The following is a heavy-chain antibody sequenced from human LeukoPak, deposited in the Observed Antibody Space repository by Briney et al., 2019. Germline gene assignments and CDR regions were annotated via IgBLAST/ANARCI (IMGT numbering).Heavy chain of an antibody. CDR2: IKQDGSEK. V-gene: IGHV3-7*01. CDR3: ARIGYRSSSYDH. CDR1: GFTFSNYW. Sequence: GGSLRLSCEASGFTFSNYWLSWVRQAPGKGLEWVANIKQDGSEKDYADYVKGRLIISRDNAKNSVYLQMNSPRAEDTAVYYCARIGYRSSSYDHWGQGTLVTVSS. D-gene: IGHD6-6*01. J-gene: IGHJ4*02.